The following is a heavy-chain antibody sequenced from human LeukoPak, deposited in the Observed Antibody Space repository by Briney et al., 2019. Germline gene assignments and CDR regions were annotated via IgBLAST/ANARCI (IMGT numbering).Heavy chain of an antibody. J-gene: IGHJ6*03. Sequence: GGSLRLSCAASGFTFDTYAMYRVRQAPGKGLEWVSLISGNGGSTYYADSVKGRFTISRDNSKNSLSLQMNSLRTEDTALYYCVKGVPYGSGSYYNPNYYYYMDVWGKGTTVTVSS. V-gene: IGHV3-43*02. D-gene: IGHD3-10*01. CDR3: VKGVPYGSGSYYNPNYYYYMDV. CDR2: ISGNGGST. CDR1: GFTFDTYA.